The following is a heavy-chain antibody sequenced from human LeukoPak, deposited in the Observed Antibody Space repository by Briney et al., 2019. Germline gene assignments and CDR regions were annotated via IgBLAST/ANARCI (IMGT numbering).Heavy chain of an antibody. D-gene: IGHD5-12*01. J-gene: IGHJ4*02. CDR1: GFRFSNFA. V-gene: IGHV3-23*01. CDR2: IIGSSGDT. Sequence: PGGSLRLSCEASGFRFSNFAMSWVRQAPGKGLEWVSLIIGSSGDTLYADSVKGRFTISRDISKNRLYLQMNSLRAEDTALYYCAKGAYDYIEMGYFDDWGQGTLVTVSS. CDR3: AKGAYDYIEMGYFDD.